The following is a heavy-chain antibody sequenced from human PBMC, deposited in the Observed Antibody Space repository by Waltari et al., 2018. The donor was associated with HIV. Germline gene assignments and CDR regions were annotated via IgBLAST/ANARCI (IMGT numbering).Heavy chain of an antibody. Sequence: QVQLVQSGAEVKKPGASVKVSCKASGYTFTRHGISWLRQAPGQGLEWMGWISANNGNRNYAQKFQGRVTMTTDTSTITAYMELRSLRSDDTAVYYCARYPEAFDWLLGPYYFDSWGQGTLVTVSS. V-gene: IGHV1-18*01. CDR3: ARYPEAFDWLLGPYYFDS. CDR1: GYTFTRHG. D-gene: IGHD3-9*01. CDR2: ISANNGNR. J-gene: IGHJ4*02.